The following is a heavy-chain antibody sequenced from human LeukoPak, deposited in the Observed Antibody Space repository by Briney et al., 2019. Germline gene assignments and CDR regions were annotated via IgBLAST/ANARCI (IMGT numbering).Heavy chain of an antibody. Sequence: PSETLSPTCTVSGGSISSYYWSWIRRPPGKGLECIGYIYNSGSTNYNPSLKSRVSISVDTSKNQFSLKLSSVIAADTAVYYCARSAIDAFDIWGQGTMVTVSS. V-gene: IGHV4-59*08. D-gene: IGHD6-25*01. CDR3: ARSAIDAFDI. CDR1: GGSISSYY. J-gene: IGHJ3*02. CDR2: IYNSGST.